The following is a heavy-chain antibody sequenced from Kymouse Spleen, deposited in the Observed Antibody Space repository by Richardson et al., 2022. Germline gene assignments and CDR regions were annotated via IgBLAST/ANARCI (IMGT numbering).Heavy chain of an antibody. Sequence: QLQLQESGPGLVKPSETLSLTCTVSGGSISSSSYYWGWIRQPPGKGLEWIGSIYYSGSTYYNPSLKSRVTISVDTSKNQFSLKLSSVTAADTAVYYCARLLLWFGELFFDYWGQGTLVTVSS. CDR2: IYYSGST. V-gene: IGHV4-39*01. CDR1: GGSISSSSYY. CDR3: ARLLLWFGELFFDY. J-gene: IGHJ4*02. D-gene: IGHD3-10*01.